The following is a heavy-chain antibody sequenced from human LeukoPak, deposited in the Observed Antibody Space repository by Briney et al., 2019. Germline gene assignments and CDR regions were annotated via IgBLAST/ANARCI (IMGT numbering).Heavy chain of an antibody. Sequence: GGSLRLSCAASGFTFSSYSMNWVRQAPGKGLEWVSSISSSGSYIYYADSVEGRFTISRDNAKNSLYLQMNSLRAEDTAVYYCARDLGYYDSSGYSYFDYWGQGALVTVSS. V-gene: IGHV3-21*01. D-gene: IGHD3-22*01. CDR2: ISSSGSYI. CDR1: GFTFSSYS. CDR3: ARDLGYYDSSGYSYFDY. J-gene: IGHJ4*02.